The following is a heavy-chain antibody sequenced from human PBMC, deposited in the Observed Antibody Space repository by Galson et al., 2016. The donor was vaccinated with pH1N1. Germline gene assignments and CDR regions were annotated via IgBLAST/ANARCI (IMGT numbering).Heavy chain of an antibody. Sequence: SLRLSCAASGFTFDDYAMHWVRQAPGKGLEWVSRISWNSGSIGYADSVKGRFTISRDNAKNSLYLQMNSLRAEDTALYYCAKDRDYSGSGPLDYWGQGTLVTVSS. D-gene: IGHD3-10*01. J-gene: IGHJ4*02. V-gene: IGHV3-9*01. CDR2: ISWNSGSI. CDR1: GFTFDDYA. CDR3: AKDRDYSGSGPLDY.